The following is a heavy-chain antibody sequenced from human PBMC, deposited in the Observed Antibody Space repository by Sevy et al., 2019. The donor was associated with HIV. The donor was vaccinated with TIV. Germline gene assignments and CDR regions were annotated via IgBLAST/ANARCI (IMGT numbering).Heavy chain of an antibody. V-gene: IGHV3-23*01. CDR1: GFTFSSYD. D-gene: IGHD6-25*01. CDR2: ISGSGVST. Sequence: GGSLRLSCAASGFTFSSYDMSWVRQAPGKGLEWVSVISGSGVSTYYADSVKGRFTSSRDNSKNTLYLQLKSLRAEDTAVYYCAKSMGGFDAFDIWGQGTMVTVSS. J-gene: IGHJ3*02. CDR3: AKSMGGFDAFDI.